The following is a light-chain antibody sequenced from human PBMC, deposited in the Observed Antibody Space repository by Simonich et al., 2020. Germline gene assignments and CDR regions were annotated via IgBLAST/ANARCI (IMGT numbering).Light chain of an antibody. CDR3: MIWHSSAVV. V-gene: IGLV5-45*01. CDR2: YKSDSDK. J-gene: IGLJ2*01. CDR1: SGINVGTYR. Sequence: QAVLTQPASLSASPGASASLTCTLRSGINVGTYRIYWYQQKPGIPPQYLLRYKSDSDKQQGSGVPSLFSGSKDASANAGILLISGLQSEDEADYYCMIWHSSAVVFGGGTKLTVL.